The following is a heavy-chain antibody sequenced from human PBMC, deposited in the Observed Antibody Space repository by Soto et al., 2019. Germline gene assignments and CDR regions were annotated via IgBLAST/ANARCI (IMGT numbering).Heavy chain of an antibody. CDR2: IYPGDSDT. CDR3: ARTRSITGTGSIDY. Sequence: PGESLKISCKGSGYSFTSFWNAWVRQMPGKGLEWMGIIYPGDSDTRYSPSFQGQVTFSADKSSSTAYLQWSSLKASDTAMYFCARTRSITGTGSIDYWGQGTLVTVSS. J-gene: IGHJ4*02. V-gene: IGHV5-51*01. D-gene: IGHD1-20*01. CDR1: GYSFTSFW.